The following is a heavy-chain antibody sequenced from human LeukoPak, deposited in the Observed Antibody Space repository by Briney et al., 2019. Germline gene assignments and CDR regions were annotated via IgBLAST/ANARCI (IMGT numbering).Heavy chain of an antibody. CDR2: IYYSGST. J-gene: IGHJ4*02. V-gene: IGHV4-59*01. D-gene: IGHD4-11*01. CDR1: GGSISSYY. Sequence: SETLSLTCTVSGGSISSYYWSWIRQPPGKGLEWIGYIYYSGSTNYNPSLKSRVTISVDTSKNQFSLKLSSVTAADTAVYYCARDSLYSNHFDYWGQGTLVTVSS. CDR3: ARDSLYSNHFDY.